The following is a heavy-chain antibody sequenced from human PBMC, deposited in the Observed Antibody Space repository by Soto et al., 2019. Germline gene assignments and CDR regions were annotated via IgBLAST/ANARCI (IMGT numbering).Heavy chain of an antibody. CDR2: ISYDGSNK. J-gene: IGHJ5*02. CDR3: ARGGPGGNYGWFDP. V-gene: IGHV3-30-3*01. D-gene: IGHD4-4*01. CDR1: GFTFSSYA. Sequence: QVQLVESGGGVVQPGRSLRLSCAASGFTFSSYAMHWVRQAPGKGLEWVAVISYDGSNKYYADSVKGRFTISRDNSKNTLYLQMNSLRAEDTDVYYCARGGPGGNYGWFDPWGQGTLVTVSS.